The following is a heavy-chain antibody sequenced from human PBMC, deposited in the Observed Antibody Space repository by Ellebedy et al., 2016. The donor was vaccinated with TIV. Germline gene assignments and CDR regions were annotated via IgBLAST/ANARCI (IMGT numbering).Heavy chain of an antibody. V-gene: IGHV3-13*01. CDR2: VGTAGYT. CDR1: GFTFSNYD. D-gene: IGHD6-6*01. CDR3: ARGDLYTASSFPDF. J-gene: IGHJ4*02. Sequence: GGSLRLSXTTSGFTFSNYDMYWIRQSSSKGLEWVATVGTAGYTDYSVSVRGRFTISRDNAKDSLWLQMSGLTFADTAVYYCARGDLYTASSFPDFWGQGALVNVSS.